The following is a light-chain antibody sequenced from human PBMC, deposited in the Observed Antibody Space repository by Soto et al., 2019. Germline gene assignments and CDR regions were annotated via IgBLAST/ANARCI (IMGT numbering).Light chain of an antibody. V-gene: IGKV3-11*01. CDR1: QSVSSY. CDR3: QQRSNWRYT. CDR2: DAS. Sequence: EIVLTQSPATLSLSPGERATLSCRASQSVSSYLAWYQQKPGQAPRLLIYDASNRATGIPARFSGSGSGTDFTPTISSLEPEDFAVYYCQQRSNWRYTFGQGTKLEIK. J-gene: IGKJ2*01.